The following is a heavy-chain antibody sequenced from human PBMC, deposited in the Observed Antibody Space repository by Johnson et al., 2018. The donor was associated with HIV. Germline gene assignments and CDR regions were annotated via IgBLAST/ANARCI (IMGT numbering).Heavy chain of an antibody. CDR3: ARGGYGEVFDI. D-gene: IGHD4-17*01. J-gene: IGHJ3*02. Sequence: VQLVESGGGLVKPGGSLRLSCTASGFTFSDASMSWVRQAPGKGLEWVGRIKSKTDGGTTDYAAPVKGGFTISRDNTKNTLYLQMNSLRAEDTAVYYCARGGYGEVFDIWGQG. V-gene: IGHV3-15*01. CDR2: IKSKTDGGTT. CDR1: GFTFSDAS.